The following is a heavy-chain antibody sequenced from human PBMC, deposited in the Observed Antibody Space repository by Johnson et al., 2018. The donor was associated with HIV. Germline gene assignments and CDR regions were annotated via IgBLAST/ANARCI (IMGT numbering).Heavy chain of an antibody. V-gene: IGHV3-66*04. CDR3: ARQRGAFNV. Sequence: VQLVESGGGVVQPGRSLRLSCAASGFTFSSYAMSWVRQAPGKGLEWVSVIYSGGSTYYADSVKGRFTISRDNSKNTLYLQMNSLRAEDTAVYYCARQRGAFNVWGQGTMVTVSS. CDR2: IYSGGST. J-gene: IGHJ3*01. CDR1: GFTFSSYA.